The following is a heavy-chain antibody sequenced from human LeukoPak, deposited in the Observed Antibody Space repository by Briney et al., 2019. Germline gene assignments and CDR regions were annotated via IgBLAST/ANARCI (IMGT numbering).Heavy chain of an antibody. J-gene: IGHJ4*02. D-gene: IGHD4-23*01. CDR2: MNPNSGNT. V-gene: IGHV1-8*03. CDR1: GYTFTSYD. CDR3: ARVLYGGTSPLNY. Sequence: GASVKVSCKASGYTFTSYDINWVRQATGQGLEWMGLMNPNSGNTGFAQKFRGGVTITRNTSISTAYMELSRLRSEDTAVYYCARVLYGGTSPLNYWGQGTLVTVSS.